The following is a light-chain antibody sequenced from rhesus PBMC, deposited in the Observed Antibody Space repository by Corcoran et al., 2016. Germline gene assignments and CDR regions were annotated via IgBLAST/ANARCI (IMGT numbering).Light chain of an antibody. CDR1: QSVSSY. V-gene: IGKV3-53*02. CDR3: QKYNNSPYS. CDR2: GAS. J-gene: IGKJ2*01. Sequence: QVILTQSPATLSLSPGERATLSCRASQSVSSYLAWYQQKAGQAPKLLSFGASRRATGIPDRFSGSGSGTEFTLTLSSLEPDDFAVYYCQKYNNSPYSFGQGTKVEIK.